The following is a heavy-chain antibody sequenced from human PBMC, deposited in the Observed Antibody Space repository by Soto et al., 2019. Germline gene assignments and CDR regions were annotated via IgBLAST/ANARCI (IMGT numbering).Heavy chain of an antibody. D-gene: IGHD4-4*01. J-gene: IGHJ2*01. CDR1: GYTFTTYD. CDR3: ARRTVAHWYFDL. V-gene: IGHV1-8*01. CDR2: MNGNRDNT. Sequence: QEQLVQSGAEVKKPGASVKVSCKASGYTFTTYDINWVRQATGQRLEWMGWMNGNRDNTGCAQKFEGRLTMTKDTSTSTAYMELNGLTSEDTAVYYSARRTVAHWYFDLWGRGTLVTVSS.